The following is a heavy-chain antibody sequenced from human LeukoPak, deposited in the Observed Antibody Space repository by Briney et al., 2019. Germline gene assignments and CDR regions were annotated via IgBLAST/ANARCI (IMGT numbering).Heavy chain of an antibody. CDR2: IRGSGVST. CDR3: ARDPNGDYVGAFDM. CDR1: GFTFSNYA. V-gene: IGHV3-23*01. J-gene: IGHJ3*02. D-gene: IGHD4-17*01. Sequence: GGSLRLSCAASGFTFSNYAMMWVRQTPGKGLELVSAIRGSGVSTNYADSVKDRFTISRDNSKNTLYLQMNSLRAEDTAVYYCARDPNGDYVGAFDMWGQGTVVTVSS.